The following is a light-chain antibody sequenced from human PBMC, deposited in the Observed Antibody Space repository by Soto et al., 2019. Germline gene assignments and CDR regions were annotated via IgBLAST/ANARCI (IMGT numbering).Light chain of an antibody. Sequence: DVVMTQSPLSLPVTPGEPASISCRSSQSLLYSNGYNFLDWYLQKPGQSLQLLIYLGSNRASGVPDRFSGSGSGTDFTLKISRVEPEDVGVYYCMQARHIPFTFGPGTKVHIK. CDR1: QSLLYSNGYNF. CDR3: MQARHIPFT. J-gene: IGKJ3*01. CDR2: LGS. V-gene: IGKV2-28*01.